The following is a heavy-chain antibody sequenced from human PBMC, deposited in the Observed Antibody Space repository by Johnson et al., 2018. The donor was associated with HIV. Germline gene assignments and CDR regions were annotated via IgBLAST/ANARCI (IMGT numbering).Heavy chain of an antibody. J-gene: IGHJ3*02. Sequence: VQLVESGGGLVQPGRSLRLSCTTSGFIFGDYAMTWFSQAPTKGLEWVSFIRSKAYGETTEYAASVKGRFTISRDDSKSIAFLQMDSLKTEDTAMYYCTGGRDLRAFEICGHGTMVTVSS. V-gene: IGHV3-49*03. CDR1: GFIFGDYA. CDR2: IRSKAYGETT. CDR3: TGGRDLRAFEI. D-gene: IGHD2-21*02.